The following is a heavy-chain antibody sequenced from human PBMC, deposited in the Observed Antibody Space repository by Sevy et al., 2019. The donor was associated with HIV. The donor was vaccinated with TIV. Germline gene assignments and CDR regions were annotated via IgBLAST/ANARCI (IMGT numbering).Heavy chain of an antibody. J-gene: IGHJ4*02. Sequence: GGSLRLSCAASGLTLNNYAVSWVRQAPGKGREWVSLIILNGENKFYADSVKGRFTISRDNFKNMVYLEIKSRGAEDWAVYYWLHPYGDYVRGNWGQGTLVTGS. CDR1: GLTLNNYA. CDR3: LHPYGDYVRGN. V-gene: IGHV3-23*01. CDR2: IILNGENK. D-gene: IGHD4-17*01.